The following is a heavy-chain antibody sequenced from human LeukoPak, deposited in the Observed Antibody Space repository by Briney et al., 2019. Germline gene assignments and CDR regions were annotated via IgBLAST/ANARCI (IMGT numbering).Heavy chain of an antibody. V-gene: IGHV3-23*01. CDR2: ISGSGGST. D-gene: IGHD2-2*01. CDR3: GRGFALVPAGIPDY. J-gene: IGHJ4*02. CDR1: GFTFSSYA. Sequence: PGGSLRLSCAASGFTFSSYAMSWVRQAPGKGREWVSAISGSGGSTYYADSVKGRFTISRDNAKNTLYLQMISLRAEDTAVYYCGRGFALVPAGIPDYWGQGTLVTVSS.